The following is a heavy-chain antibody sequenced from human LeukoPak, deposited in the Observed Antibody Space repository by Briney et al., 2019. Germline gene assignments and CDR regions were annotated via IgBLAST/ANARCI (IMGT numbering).Heavy chain of an antibody. CDR2: ISSGNSYI. J-gene: IGHJ4*02. V-gene: IGHV3-21*01. Sequence: GGSLRLSCAASGFTFSSYTMNWVRQVPGKGLEWVSSISSGNSYIYYADSMKGRFTVSRDNAKNSLYLQMNSLRAEDSAIYYCARVAYSGTYRWDYWGQGTLVTVSS. D-gene: IGHD1-26*01. CDR3: ARVAYSGTYRWDY. CDR1: GFTFSSYT.